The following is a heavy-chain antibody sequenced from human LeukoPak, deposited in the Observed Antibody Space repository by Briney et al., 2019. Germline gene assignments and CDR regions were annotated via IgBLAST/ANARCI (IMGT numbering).Heavy chain of an antibody. V-gene: IGHV1-2*02. CDR1: GYTFTGYY. J-gene: IGHJ4*02. Sequence: ASVKVSCKASGYTFTGYYMHWVRQAPGQGLEWMGWINPNSGGTNYAQKFQGRVTMTRGTSISTAYMELSRLRSDDTAVYYCGRLLWFGELNDYWGQGTLVNVSS. D-gene: IGHD3-10*01. CDR2: INPNSGGT. CDR3: GRLLWFGELNDY.